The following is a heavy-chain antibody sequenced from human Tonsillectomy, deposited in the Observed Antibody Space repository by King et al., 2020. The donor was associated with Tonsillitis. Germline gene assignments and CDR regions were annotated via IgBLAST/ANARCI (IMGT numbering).Heavy chain of an antibody. CDR3: PKEVGLYDFWSGYFDT. CDR1: GFFFSSYG. Sequence: VQLVESGGGVVQPGRSLRLSCAASGFFFSSYGMHWVRQAPGKGLEWVALISHDGSNKYYADSVKGRFTISRDNSKNTLYLQINSVRPEDTAMYYCPKEVGLYDFWSGYFDTWGQGTLVTVSS. CDR2: ISHDGSNK. D-gene: IGHD3-3*01. V-gene: IGHV3-30*18. J-gene: IGHJ4*02.